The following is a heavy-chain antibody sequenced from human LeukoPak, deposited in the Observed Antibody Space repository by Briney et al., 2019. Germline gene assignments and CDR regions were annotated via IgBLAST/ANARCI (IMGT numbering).Heavy chain of an antibody. Sequence: PGGSLRLSCAASGFTFRGYEMNWVRQAPGKGLEWISYISGSGSTIKYVDSVKGRFTISRDNAKNSLYLQMNSLRAEDTGVYYCARNTVTNYFDSWGQGTLVTVSS. D-gene: IGHD4-17*01. CDR3: ARNTVTNYFDS. CDR1: GFTFRGYE. J-gene: IGHJ4*02. CDR2: ISGSGSTI. V-gene: IGHV3-48*03.